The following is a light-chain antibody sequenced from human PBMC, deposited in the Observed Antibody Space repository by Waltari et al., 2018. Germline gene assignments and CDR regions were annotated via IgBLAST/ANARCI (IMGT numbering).Light chain of an antibody. Sequence: DIQLTQSPSSVSASVGDRVIITCRAGQGVRTWLAWYQQKPGEAPKLLIYAASSLLSGVPSRFTGSGSGTDFALTINNLQPDDFATYFCQQGHSFPITFGQGTRVDIK. J-gene: IGKJ5*01. V-gene: IGKV1-12*01. CDR3: QQGHSFPIT. CDR1: QGVRTW. CDR2: AAS.